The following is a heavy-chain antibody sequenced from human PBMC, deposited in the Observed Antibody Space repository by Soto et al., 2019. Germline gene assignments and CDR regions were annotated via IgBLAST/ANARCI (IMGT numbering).Heavy chain of an antibody. D-gene: IGHD3-3*01. J-gene: IGHJ6*03. Sequence: GGSLSLSCAASGFTFSYYAMSWVRQAPGKGLEWVSRISGSGGSTHFADSVKGRFTISRDNSKNTLYLQMNSLRPEDTAVYYCAKDHYDFWSGYHYYYYYYMDVWGKGTTVTVSS. CDR1: GFTFSYYA. V-gene: IGHV3-23*01. CDR2: ISGSGGST. CDR3: AKDHYDFWSGYHYYYYYYMDV.